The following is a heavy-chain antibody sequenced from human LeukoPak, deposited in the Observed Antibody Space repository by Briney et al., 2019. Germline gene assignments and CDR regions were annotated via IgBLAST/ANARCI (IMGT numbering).Heavy chain of an antibody. V-gene: IGHV1-69*04. Sequence: SVKVSCKASGGIFSSYAVSWVRQAPGQGLEWRGRIIPILGIANYAQKFQGRVTITADKSTSTAYMELSSLRSADTAVYYCARAPAVYLAWFDPWGQGTLVTVSS. CDR1: GGIFSSYA. CDR3: ARAPAVYLAWFDP. D-gene: IGHD3-9*01. CDR2: IIPILGIA. J-gene: IGHJ5*02.